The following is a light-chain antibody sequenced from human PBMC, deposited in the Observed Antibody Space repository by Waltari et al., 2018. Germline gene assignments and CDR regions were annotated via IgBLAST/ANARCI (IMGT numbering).Light chain of an antibody. Sequence: EIVLTQSPGTLSLSPGERVTLSCRASQSVGRSLAWYQQKPGQAPRLLIYGASSSATGIPDRVSGSGSGTDFSLTISRLAPDDLAVYYCQHYVRLPVTFGQGTKVEI. V-gene: IGKV3-20*01. CDR3: QHYVRLPVT. J-gene: IGKJ1*01. CDR2: GAS. CDR1: QSVGRS.